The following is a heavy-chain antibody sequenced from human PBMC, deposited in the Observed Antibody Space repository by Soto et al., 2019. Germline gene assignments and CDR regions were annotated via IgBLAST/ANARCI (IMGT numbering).Heavy chain of an antibody. V-gene: IGHV3-23*01. CDR1: GFTFSSYA. J-gene: IGHJ4*02. Sequence: GGSLRLSCAASGFTFSSYAMSWVRQAPGKGLEWVSAISGSGGSTYYADSVKGRFAISRDNSKNTLYLQMNSLRAEDTAVYYCAKWVIAAAGTRRSYWGQGTLVTVSS. CDR3: AKWVIAAAGTRRSY. CDR2: ISGSGGST. D-gene: IGHD6-13*01.